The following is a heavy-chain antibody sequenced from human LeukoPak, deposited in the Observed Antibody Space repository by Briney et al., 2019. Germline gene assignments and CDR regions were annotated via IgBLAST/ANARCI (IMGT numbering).Heavy chain of an antibody. Sequence: GGSLRLSCAASGFTFTSYSMNWVRQAPGKGLEWVSAISGSGGSTYYADSVKGRFTISRDNSKNTLYLQMNSLRAEDTAVYYCAKATTVTTDWFDPWGQGTLVTVSS. D-gene: IGHD4-17*01. V-gene: IGHV3-23*01. CDR3: AKATTVTTDWFDP. CDR2: ISGSGGST. J-gene: IGHJ5*02. CDR1: GFTFTSYS.